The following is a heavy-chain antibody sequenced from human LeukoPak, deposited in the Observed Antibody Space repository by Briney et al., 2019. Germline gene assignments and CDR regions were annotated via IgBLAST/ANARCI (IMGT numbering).Heavy chain of an antibody. CDR3: ARVVDDYDFDY. Sequence: SVKVSCKASGYTFTSYIMNWVRQAPGQGLEWMGGIIPIFGTANYAQKFQGRVTITADESTSTAYMELSSLRSEDMAVYYCARVVDDYDFDYWGQGTLVTVSS. CDR1: GYTFTSYI. CDR2: IIPIFGTA. D-gene: IGHD4-17*01. J-gene: IGHJ4*02. V-gene: IGHV1-69*13.